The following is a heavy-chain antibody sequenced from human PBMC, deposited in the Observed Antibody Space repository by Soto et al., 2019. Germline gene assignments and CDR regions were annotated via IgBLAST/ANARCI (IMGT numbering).Heavy chain of an antibody. V-gene: IGHV1-69*01. D-gene: IGHD2-21*01. CDR3: ARVKGGLLQFEAGGNTYYFDC. J-gene: IGHJ4*02. CDR2: IIPIFGTA. Sequence: QVQLVQSGAEVKNPGSSVKVSCNASGGTFSSYAISWVRQAPGQGLEWLGGIIPIFGTANYAQKFKGRVTITADESTSKDFMELSRRRYEDKAVYYCARVKGGLLQFEAGGNTYYFDCWGQGTLVTVSS. CDR1: GGTFSSYA.